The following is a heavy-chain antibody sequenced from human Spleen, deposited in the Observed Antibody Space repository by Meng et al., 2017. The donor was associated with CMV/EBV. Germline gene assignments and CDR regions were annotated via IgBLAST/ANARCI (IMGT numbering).Heavy chain of an antibody. J-gene: IGHJ4*02. D-gene: IGHD2-2*01. CDR3: ARGRLGVVVPAAMDY. CDR1: GGSISSGDYY. V-gene: IGHV4-30-4*08. Sequence: QVQLQESGPGLVKPSXXLSLTCPVSGGSISSGDYYWSWIRQPPGKGLEWIGYIYYSGSTYYNPSLKSRVTISVDTSKNQFSLKLSSVTAADTAVYYCARGRLGVVVPAAMDYWGQGTLVTVSS. CDR2: IYYSGST.